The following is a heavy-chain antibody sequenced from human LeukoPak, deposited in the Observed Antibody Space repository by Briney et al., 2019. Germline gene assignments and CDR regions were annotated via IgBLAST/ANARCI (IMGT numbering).Heavy chain of an antibody. Sequence: GESLKISCKTSGYSFNKYWIGWVRQMPGKGLEWMGIISPGDSETRYSSSFQGQVTISAGKSVNSAYLQWISLKASDTAIYYCVRLGSIYWGQGTLVTVSS. CDR2: ISPGDSET. CDR3: VRLGSIY. D-gene: IGHD2-21*01. J-gene: IGHJ4*02. V-gene: IGHV5-51*01. CDR1: GYSFNKYW.